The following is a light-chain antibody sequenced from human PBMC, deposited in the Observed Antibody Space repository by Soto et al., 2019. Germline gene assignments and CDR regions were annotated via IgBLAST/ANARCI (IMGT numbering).Light chain of an antibody. Sequence: EIVLTPSPGTLSLSPGERATLSCRASQSVSSSYLAWYQQKPGQAPRLLIYGASSRATGIPDRFSGSESGTDFTLTISRLEPEDFAVYYCQQYGSSPLTFGGGTKGDIK. V-gene: IGKV3-20*01. CDR3: QQYGSSPLT. CDR2: GAS. CDR1: QSVSSSY. J-gene: IGKJ4*01.